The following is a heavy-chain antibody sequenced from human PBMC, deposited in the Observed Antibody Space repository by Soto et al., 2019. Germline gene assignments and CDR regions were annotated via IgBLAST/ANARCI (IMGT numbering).Heavy chain of an antibody. CDR3: ARHGGRVFDY. V-gene: IGHV4-4*02. CDR2: ISQSGTA. D-gene: IGHD2-15*01. Sequence: QVQLQESGPGLVKPSETLSLTCAVSGGSVSSRNWWSWVRQPPGKGLEWIGEISQSGTANYNPSLESRVTISVAKSKNQFSLILRSVTAADTAVYFCARHGGRVFDYWGQGILVTVPS. J-gene: IGHJ4*02. CDR1: GGSVSSRNW.